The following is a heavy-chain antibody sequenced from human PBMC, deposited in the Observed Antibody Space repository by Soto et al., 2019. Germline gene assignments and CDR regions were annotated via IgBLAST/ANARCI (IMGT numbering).Heavy chain of an antibody. CDR3: AREIAYSGYAGPYGEYYYYMDV. CDR1: GGTFSSYT. CDR2: IIPILGIA. Sequence: QVQLVQSGAEVKKPGSSVKVSCKASGGTFSSYTISWVRQAPGQGLEWMGRIIPILGIANYAQKFQGRVTITADKSTSTAYMELSSLRSEDTAVYYCAREIAYSGYAGPYGEYYYYMDVWGKGTTVTVSS. D-gene: IGHD5-12*01. V-gene: IGHV1-69*08. J-gene: IGHJ6*03.